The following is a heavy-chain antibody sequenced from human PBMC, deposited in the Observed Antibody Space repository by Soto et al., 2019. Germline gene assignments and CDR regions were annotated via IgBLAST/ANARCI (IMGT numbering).Heavy chain of an antibody. CDR1: GGSIRSGGYS. J-gene: IGHJ4*02. D-gene: IGHD2-2*01. CDR2: IDHXCXX. CDR3: ARVPDY. Sequence: SETLSLTFAVSGGSIRSGGYSWSWIRQPPVKVLEFICYIDHXCXXXXXXSVXXXXTXSIXXSKXXXSXXXXXXXAADTAVYYCARVPDYWGQGILVTVSS. V-gene: IGHV4-30-2*01.